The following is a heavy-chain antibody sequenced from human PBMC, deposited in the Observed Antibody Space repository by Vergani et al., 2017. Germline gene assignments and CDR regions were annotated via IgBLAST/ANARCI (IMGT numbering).Heavy chain of an antibody. D-gene: IGHD2-21*01. CDR2: IYDSGST. CDR3: ARGALWWLRQIDS. CDR1: GSSISTSDW. J-gene: IGHJ4*02. V-gene: IGHV4-28*03. Sequence: QVQLQESGPGLVKPSDTLSLTCAVSGSSISTSDWWGWIRQPPGKGLEWIGQIYDSGSTYYNPSLKSRVTMSRDTSKNQFSLNLYSVTAADTAVYYCARGALWWLRQIDSWGQGTLVTVSS.